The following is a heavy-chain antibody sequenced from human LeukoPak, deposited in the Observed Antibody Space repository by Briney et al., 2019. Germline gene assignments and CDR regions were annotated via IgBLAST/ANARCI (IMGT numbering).Heavy chain of an antibody. V-gene: IGHV3-23*01. CDR2: ISSGGSST. J-gene: IGHJ5*01. Sequence: GGSLRLTCAASGFTFNSYALTWVRQAPGKGLELVSTISSGGSSTYYADSVKGRFTISRDNSKNTLYLQMNILRSEDTAVDYCATDQGDSWGQGTLVTVSS. CDR3: ATDQGDS. CDR1: GFTFNSYA.